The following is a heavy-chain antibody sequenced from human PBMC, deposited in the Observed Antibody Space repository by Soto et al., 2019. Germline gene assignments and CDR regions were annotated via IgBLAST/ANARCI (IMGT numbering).Heavy chain of an antibody. J-gene: IGHJ4*02. CDR2: ISARGGRS. Sequence: EVQLLESGGGLVQPGGSLRLACAASGFSFNSYAMVWVRQAPGKGLEWVSVISARGGRSYFADSVKGRFTISRDNSKNTVFLQMSSLRAEDTAVYFCAKGDCSGGRCYRGFDYWGQGTLVTVSS. D-gene: IGHD2-15*01. CDR1: GFSFNSYA. CDR3: AKGDCSGGRCYRGFDY. V-gene: IGHV3-23*01.